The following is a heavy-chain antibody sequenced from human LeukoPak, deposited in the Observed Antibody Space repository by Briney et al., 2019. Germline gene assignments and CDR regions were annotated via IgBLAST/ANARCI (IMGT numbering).Heavy chain of an antibody. D-gene: IGHD2-2*01. J-gene: IGHJ6*02. CDR3: ARTSPTIYYYYGMDV. CDR1: GFTFSSYG. V-gene: IGHV3-33*01. Sequence: GGSLRLSCAASGFTFSSYGMHWVRQAPGKGLEWVAVIWYDGSNKYYADSVKGRFTISRDSSKNTLYLQMNSLRAEDTAVYYCARTSPTIYYYYGMDVWGQGTTVTVSS. CDR2: IWYDGSNK.